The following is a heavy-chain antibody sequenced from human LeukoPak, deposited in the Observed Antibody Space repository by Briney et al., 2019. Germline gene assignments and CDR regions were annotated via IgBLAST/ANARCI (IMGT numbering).Heavy chain of an antibody. CDR2: IYTSGST. V-gene: IGHV4-61*02. CDR3: AGGEYVAVAGTLIFDY. J-gene: IGHJ4*02. CDR1: GGSISSGSYY. D-gene: IGHD6-19*01. Sequence: SETLSLTCTVSGGSISSGSYYWSWIRQPAGKGLEWIGRIYTSGSTNYNPSLKSRVTISVDTSKNQFSLKLSSVTAADTAVYYCAGGEYVAVAGTLIFDYWGQGTLVTVSS.